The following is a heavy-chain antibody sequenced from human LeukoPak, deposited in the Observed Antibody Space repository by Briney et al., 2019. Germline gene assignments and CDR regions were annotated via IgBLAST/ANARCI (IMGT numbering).Heavy chain of an antibody. V-gene: IGHV1-58*01. D-gene: IGHD5-18*01. CDR2: IVVGGGNT. Sequence: ASVKVSCKASGFTFTSSAVQWVRQARGQRLEWIGWIVVGGGNTNYAQKFQERVTITRDMSTSTAYMELSSLRSEDTAVYYCAREMTSEGYVDTAMVGAFDIWGQGTMVTVSS. J-gene: IGHJ3*02. CDR1: GFTFTSSA. CDR3: AREMTSEGYVDTAMVGAFDI.